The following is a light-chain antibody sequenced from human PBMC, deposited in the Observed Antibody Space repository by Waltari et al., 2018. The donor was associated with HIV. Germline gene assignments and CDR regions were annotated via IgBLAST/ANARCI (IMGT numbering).Light chain of an antibody. CDR3: QQYYNTPYT. CDR2: WAS. J-gene: IGKJ2*01. CDR1: QSVLYSSNNKNY. V-gene: IGKV4-1*01. Sequence: DIVMTQSPDSLAVSLGERATINCKSSQSVLYSSNNKNYLAWYQHQPGQPPTLLIYWASTREFGVPDRFSGSGSGTDFTLTISSLQAEDVAVYYCQQYYNTPYTFGQGTKLEIK.